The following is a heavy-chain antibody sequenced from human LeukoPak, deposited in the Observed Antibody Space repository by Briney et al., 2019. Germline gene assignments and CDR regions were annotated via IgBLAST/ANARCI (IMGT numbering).Heavy chain of an antibody. V-gene: IGHV3-23*01. CDR2: LSGSGGNT. D-gene: IGHD6-13*01. CDR1: GFTFSSYA. J-gene: IGHJ6*02. CDR3: AKDDSSSWNYYYYGMDV. Sequence: GSLRLSCAASGFTFSSYAMSWVRRAPGKGLEWVSALSGSGGNTSYEDSGKGRFAISRDNSKNTLYLQMNSLRAQDTAVYYCAKDDSSSWNYYYYGMDVWGQGTTVTVPS.